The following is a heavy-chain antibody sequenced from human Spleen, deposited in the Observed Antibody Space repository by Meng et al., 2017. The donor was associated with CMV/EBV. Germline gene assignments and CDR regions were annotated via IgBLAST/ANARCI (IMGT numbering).Heavy chain of an antibody. CDR3: AREQWLEYYFDY. V-gene: IGHV1-69*10. CDR1: GGTFSRHP. Sequence: SVKVSCKASGGTFSRHPISWVRQAPGQGLEWMGGIIPILGIANYAQKFQDRVTMTRDTSITTAYMELSRLRSDDTAVYYCAREQWLEYYFDYWGQGTLVTVSS. D-gene: IGHD6-19*01. CDR2: IIPILGIA. J-gene: IGHJ4*02.